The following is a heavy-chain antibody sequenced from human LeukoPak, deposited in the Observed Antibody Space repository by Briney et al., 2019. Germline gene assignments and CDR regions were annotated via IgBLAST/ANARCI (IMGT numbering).Heavy chain of an antibody. J-gene: IGHJ4*02. CDR3: AKDRTSSGYYYFDY. Sequence: GGSLRLSCAASGFTFSSYGMHWVRQAPGKGLEWPAVISYDGSNKYYADSVKGRFTISRDNSKNTLYLQMNSLTAEDTAVYYCAKDRTSSGYYYFDYWGQGTLVTVSS. CDR2: ISYDGSNK. CDR1: GFTFSSYG. D-gene: IGHD3-22*01. V-gene: IGHV3-30*18.